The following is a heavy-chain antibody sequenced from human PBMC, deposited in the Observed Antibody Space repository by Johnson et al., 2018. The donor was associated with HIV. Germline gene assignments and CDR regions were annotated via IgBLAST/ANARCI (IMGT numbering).Heavy chain of an antibody. V-gene: IGHV3-NL1*01. CDR2: INWSGIST. J-gene: IGHJ3*02. CDR3: ARDSYDYVWGSYRHDAFDI. CDR1: GFTFSGYP. D-gene: IGHD3-16*02. Sequence: QVQLVESGGGVVQPGRSLRLSCAASGFTFSGYPMHWVRQVPGKGLEWVSGINWSGISTGYADSVKGRFTISRDNSKNTLYLQMNSLRDEDTAVYYCARDSYDYVWGSYRHDAFDIWGQGTMVTVSS.